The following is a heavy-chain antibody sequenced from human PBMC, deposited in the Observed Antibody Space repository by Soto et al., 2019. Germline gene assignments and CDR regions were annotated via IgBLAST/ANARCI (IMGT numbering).Heavy chain of an antibody. Sequence: EVQVLESGGGLVQPGGSLRLTCAASGFTFSAYAMGWVRQAPGKGLEWVSTFTGSGGTTYYADSVKGHFNVSRANSKNTMNLQLNSLRAEDTAVYYCVKDRRGKDLDYEPPTPSWGQGTLVTVSS. CDR2: FTGSGGTT. D-gene: IGHD4-17*01. CDR1: GFTFSAYA. V-gene: IGHV3-23*01. CDR3: VKDRRGKDLDYEPPTPS. J-gene: IGHJ5*02.